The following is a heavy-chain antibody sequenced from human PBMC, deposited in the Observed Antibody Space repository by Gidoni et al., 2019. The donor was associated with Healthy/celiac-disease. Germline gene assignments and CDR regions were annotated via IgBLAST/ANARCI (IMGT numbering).Heavy chain of an antibody. CDR3: ARDAPWTDQDYTPYYYYGMDV. CDR2: ISSSGSTI. Sequence: QVQLVESGGGLVKPGGSLRLSSAASGFTFRDHYLRWDRQAPGKGLEWVSYISSSGSTIYYADSVKGRFTISRDNAKNSLYLQMNSLRAEDTAVYYCARDAPWTDQDYTPYYYYGMDVWGQGTTVTVSS. J-gene: IGHJ6*02. CDR1: GFTFRDHY. V-gene: IGHV3-11*01. D-gene: IGHD2-2*02.